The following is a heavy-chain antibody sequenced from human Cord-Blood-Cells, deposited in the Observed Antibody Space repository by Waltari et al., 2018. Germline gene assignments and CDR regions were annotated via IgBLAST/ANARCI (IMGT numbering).Heavy chain of an antibody. CDR1: GLPVRSNY. V-gene: IGHV3-53*01. J-gene: IGHJ6*02. Sequence: EVQLVESGGGLIQPGGSLRLAGAPSGLPVRSNYMSWVRQAPGKGLEWVSVIYSGGSTYYADSVKGRFTISRDNSKNTLYLQMNSLRAEDTAVYYCARSYSNYYYYGMDVWGQGTTVTVSS. CDR3: ARSYSNYYYYGMDV. CDR2: IYSGGST. D-gene: IGHD4-4*01.